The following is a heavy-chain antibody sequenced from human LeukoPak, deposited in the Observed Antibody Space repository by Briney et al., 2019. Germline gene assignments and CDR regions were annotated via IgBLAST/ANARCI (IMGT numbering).Heavy chain of an antibody. V-gene: IGHV4-39*01. CDR1: GGSISSSSYY. Sequence: SETLSLTCTVSGGSISSSSYYWGWIRQPPGKGLEWIGSFYYSGSTYYNPSLKSRVTISADTSKNQFSLKLSSVTAADTAVYYCARQLYSSGSYYAPMDVWGKGTMVTISS. CDR2: FYYSGST. D-gene: IGHD3-10*01. CDR3: ARQLYSSGSYYAPMDV. J-gene: IGHJ6*03.